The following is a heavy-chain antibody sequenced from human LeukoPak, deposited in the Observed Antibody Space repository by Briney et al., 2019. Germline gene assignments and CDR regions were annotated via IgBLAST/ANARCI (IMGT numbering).Heavy chain of an antibody. D-gene: IGHD2-2*01. V-gene: IGHV3-33*01. CDR1: GFTFSSYG. CDR3: ARDPGCGSTSYLHNWFDP. Sequence: GGSLRLYCAASGFTFSSYGMHWVRQAPGKGLEWVAVIWYDGSNKYYADSVKGRFTISRDNSKNTLYLQMNSLRAEDTAVYYCARDPGCGSTSYLHNWFDPWGQGTLVTVSS. CDR2: IWYDGSNK. J-gene: IGHJ5*02.